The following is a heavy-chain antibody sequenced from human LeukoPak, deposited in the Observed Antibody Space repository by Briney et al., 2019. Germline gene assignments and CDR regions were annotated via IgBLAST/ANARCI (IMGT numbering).Heavy chain of an antibody. CDR3: ARQHYDILTGPHPHFDS. V-gene: IGHV3-30*04. D-gene: IGHD3-9*01. CDR2: ISYDGSNK. CDR1: GFTFSSYA. J-gene: IGHJ4*02. Sequence: PGGSLRLSCAASGFTFSSYAMHWVRQAPGKGLEWVAVISYDGSNKYYADSVKGRFTISRDHSKKTLYLTMKSLRAEYTSVYYSARQHYDILTGPHPHFDSWGQGTLVTVSS.